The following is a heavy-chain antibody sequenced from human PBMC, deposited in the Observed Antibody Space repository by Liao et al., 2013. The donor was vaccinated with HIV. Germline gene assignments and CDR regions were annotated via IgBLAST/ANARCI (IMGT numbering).Heavy chain of an antibody. J-gene: IGHJ2*01. CDR1: GDSLANPIYY. CDR2: IYTSGNT. Sequence: QLQLQESGPGLVRPSETLSLTCSVSGDSLANPIYYWSWIRQPAGKGLEWLGRIYTSGNTNYNPSLKSRVTMSVDTSKNQFSLKLSSVTAADTAVYYCALGRDCTNGVCYTTGYFDLWGRGTLVTVSS. V-gene: IGHV4-61*02. CDR3: ALGRDCTNGVCYTTGYFDL. D-gene: IGHD2-8*01.